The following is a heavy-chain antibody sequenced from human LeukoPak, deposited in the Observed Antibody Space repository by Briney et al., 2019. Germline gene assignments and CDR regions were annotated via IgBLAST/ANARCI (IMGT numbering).Heavy chain of an antibody. V-gene: IGHV4-30-4*01. CDR3: ARAVVGATPFDY. J-gene: IGHJ4*02. CDR2: IYYSGST. CDR1: GGSISSGDYY. D-gene: IGHD1-26*01. Sequence: SETLSLTCTVSGGSISSGDYYWSWIRQPPGKGLEWIGYIYYSGSTYYDPSLQSRLTISLDTSKNQFSLQLSSVTAADTAVYYCARAVVGATPFDYWGQGTLVIVSS.